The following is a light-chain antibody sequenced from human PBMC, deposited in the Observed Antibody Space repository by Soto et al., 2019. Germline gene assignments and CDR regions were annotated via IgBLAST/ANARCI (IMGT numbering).Light chain of an antibody. J-gene: IGKJ2*03. CDR2: GAS. Sequence: PGERATLYCKASQRISSNLAWYQQKPGQPPRLLIYGASTRATGTPARFSGSGSGTEFTLTISGLQSEDFALYYCQQYNIWPPYSFGQGTKLEIK. CDR1: QRISSN. V-gene: IGKV3-15*01. CDR3: QQYNIWPPYS.